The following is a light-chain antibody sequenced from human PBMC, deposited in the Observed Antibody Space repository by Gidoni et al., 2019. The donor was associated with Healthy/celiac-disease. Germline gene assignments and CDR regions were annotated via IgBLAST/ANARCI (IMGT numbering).Light chain of an antibody. Sequence: QSALTHPPSASGSPGQSVTISCTGTSSDVGGYNYVSWYQQHPGKAPKLMIYAVSKRPSGVPDRFSGSKSGNMASLTVSGLQAEDEADYYCSSYAGSNNEVFGGGTKLTVL. V-gene: IGLV2-8*01. CDR3: SSYAGSNNEV. CDR2: AVS. CDR1: SSDVGGYNY. J-gene: IGLJ3*02.